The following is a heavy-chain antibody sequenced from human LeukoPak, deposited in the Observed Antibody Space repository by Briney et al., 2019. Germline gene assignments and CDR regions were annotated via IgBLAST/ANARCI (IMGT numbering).Heavy chain of an antibody. J-gene: IGHJ6*03. CDR1: GYTFTGYY. V-gene: IGHV1-2*02. CDR2: FNPNSGGT. CDR3: ARMRRDSYYYYMYV. Sequence: ASVKLSCNASGYTFTGYYMHWVRHAPAQGLELMGWFNPNSGGTNYAQKFQGRVTMTRDSSISTAYMELSRLRSDDTAVYDCARMRRDSYYYYMYVWGKGATVTVSS.